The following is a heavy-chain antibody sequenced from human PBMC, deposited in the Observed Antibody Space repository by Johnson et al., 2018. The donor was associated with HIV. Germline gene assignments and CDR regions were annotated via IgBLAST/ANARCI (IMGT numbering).Heavy chain of an antibody. Sequence: VQLVESGGGLVQPGGSLRVSCAASGFTFSSYGMSWVRQAPGKGLEWVGRIKSKTDAGTTDYAAPVKGRFTISRDDSKNTLYLQMTSLKTEDTAVYYCNTHKEYQQFWGSSGWYESGAFDIWGQGTMVTVSS. CDR3: NTHKEYQQFWGSSGWYESGAFDI. D-gene: IGHD6-19*01. CDR2: IKSKTDAGTT. J-gene: IGHJ3*02. V-gene: IGHV3-15*01. CDR1: GFTFSSYG.